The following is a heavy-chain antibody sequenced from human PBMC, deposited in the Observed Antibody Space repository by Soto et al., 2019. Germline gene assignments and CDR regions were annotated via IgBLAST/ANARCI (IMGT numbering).Heavy chain of an antibody. Sequence: SLARTFEVVYGGSGSYNLNCIRPPRGNAREWMGYIYYSGCTNYNPSLKSRVTISVDTSKNQFYLKLISVTAADMVVYYCAIIPVDTYMVSWFDPWGKGTLVTVSS. V-gene: IGHV4-61*01. D-gene: IGHD5-18*01. CDR1: VVYGGSGSYN. CDR2: IYYSGCT. J-gene: IGHJ5*02. CDR3: AIIPVDTYMVSWFDP.